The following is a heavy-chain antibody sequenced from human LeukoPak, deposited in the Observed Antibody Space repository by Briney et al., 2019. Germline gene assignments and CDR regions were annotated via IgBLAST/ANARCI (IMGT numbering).Heavy chain of an antibody. J-gene: IGHJ4*02. Sequence: GGSLRLSCEVPVFIFSGYWMSWVRQAPGKGLEWVAGIQQDGGESQYVDSVKGRFTISRDNAKNLLYLQMNSLGTDDTAVYYCARDQGSGYDYWGQGTLVTVSS. V-gene: IGHV3-7*03. D-gene: IGHD6-19*01. CDR2: IQQDGGES. CDR3: ARDQGSGYDY. CDR1: VFIFSGYW.